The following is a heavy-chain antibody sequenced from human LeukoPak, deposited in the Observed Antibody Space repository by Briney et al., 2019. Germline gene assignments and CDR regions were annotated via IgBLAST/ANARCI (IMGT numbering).Heavy chain of an antibody. V-gene: IGHV4-39*01. CDR3: ARGVTLIVVVIHDWYFDL. CDR1: GGSVSSGSYY. D-gene: IGHD3-22*01. CDR2: IYYSGST. J-gene: IGHJ2*01. Sequence: SETLSLTCTVSGGSVSSGSYYWSWIQQPPGKGLEWIGSIYYSGSTSYNPSLKSRVTISVDTSKNQFSLKLSSVTAADTAVYYCARGVTLIVVVIHDWYFDLWGRGTVFTVSS.